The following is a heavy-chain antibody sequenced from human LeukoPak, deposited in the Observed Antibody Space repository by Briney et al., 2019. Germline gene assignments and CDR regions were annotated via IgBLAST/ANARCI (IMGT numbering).Heavy chain of an antibody. CDR1: GFTFSRYA. V-gene: IGHV3-30-3*01. CDR3: SKSPPNRPFSEFGVNQPGGGMDV. CDR2: ISDDGSKK. J-gene: IGHJ6*02. Sequence: PGGSLRLSCVASGFTFSRYAIHWVRQAPGKGLEWVAVISDDGSKKYYPDSVKGRFTISRDSSKNTLYLQMNSLRAEDTAVYYCSKSPPNRPFSEFGVNQPGGGMDVWGQGTTVTVSS. D-gene: IGHD3-3*01.